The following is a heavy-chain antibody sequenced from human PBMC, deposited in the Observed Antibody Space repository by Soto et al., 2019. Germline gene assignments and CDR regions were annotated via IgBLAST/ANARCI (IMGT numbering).Heavy chain of an antibody. Sequence: GGSLRLSCAASGFTVSSNYMSWVRQAPGKGLEWVSVIYSGGSTYYADSVKGRFTISRDNSKNTLYLQMNSLRAEDTAVYYCARLRRVGYYFDYWGPGTLVTVSS. CDR1: GFTVSSNY. D-gene: IGHD4-17*01. V-gene: IGHV3-53*01. J-gene: IGHJ4*02. CDR3: ARLRRVGYYFDY. CDR2: IYSGGST.